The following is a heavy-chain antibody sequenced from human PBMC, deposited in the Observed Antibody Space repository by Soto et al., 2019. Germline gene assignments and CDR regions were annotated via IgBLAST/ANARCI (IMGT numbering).Heavy chain of an antibody. CDR2: ISGSGGST. CDR1: GFTFSSYA. V-gene: IGHV3-23*01. CDR3: AKDPYSSSSAPDGMDV. Sequence: PGGSLRLSCAASGFTFSSYAMSWVRQAPGKGLEWVSAISGSGGSTYYADSVKGRFTISRDNSKNTLYLQMNSLRAEDTAVYYCAKDPYSSSSAPDGMDVWGQGTTVTVSS. J-gene: IGHJ6*02. D-gene: IGHD6-6*01.